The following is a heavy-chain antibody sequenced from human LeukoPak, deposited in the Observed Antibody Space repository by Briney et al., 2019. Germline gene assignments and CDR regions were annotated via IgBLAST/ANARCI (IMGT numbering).Heavy chain of an antibody. J-gene: IGHJ6*02. CDR2: IIPILGIA. CDR1: GGTFSSYA. D-gene: IGHD4-17*01. CDR3: AREADYGDYLGWYYYGMDV. Sequence: SVKVSCKASGGTFSSYAISWVRQAPGQGLEWMGRIIPILGIANYAQKFQGRVTMTTDTSTSTAYMELRSLRSDDTAVYYCAREADYGDYLGWYYYGMDVWGQGTTVTVSS. V-gene: IGHV1-69*04.